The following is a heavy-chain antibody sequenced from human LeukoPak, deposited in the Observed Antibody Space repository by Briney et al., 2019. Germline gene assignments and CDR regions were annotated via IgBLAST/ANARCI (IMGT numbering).Heavy chain of an antibody. CDR3: ARDQDYYDSSGYSDAFDI. V-gene: IGHV4-39*07. D-gene: IGHD3-22*01. CDR1: GGSISSSSYY. CDR2: IYYSGST. Sequence: PSETLSLTCTVSGGSISSSSYYWGWIRQPPGKGLEWIGSIYYSGSTYYNPSLKSRVTISVDTSKNQFSLKLSSVTAADTAVYYCARDQDYYDSSGYSDAFDIWGQGTMVTVSS. J-gene: IGHJ3*02.